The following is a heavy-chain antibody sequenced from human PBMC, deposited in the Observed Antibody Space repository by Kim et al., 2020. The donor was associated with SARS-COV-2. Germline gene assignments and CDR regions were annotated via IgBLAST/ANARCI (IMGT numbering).Heavy chain of an antibody. J-gene: IGHJ4*02. Sequence: SETLSLTCTVSGGSISSYYWSWIRQPPGKGLEWIGYIYYSGSTNYNPSLKSRVTISVDTSKNQFSLKLSSVTAADTAVYYCARDRGYQDGDYFDYWGQGTLVTVSS. CDR1: GGSISSYY. V-gene: IGHV4-59*01. CDR2: IYYSGST. CDR3: ARDRGYQDGDYFDY. D-gene: IGHD3-22*01.